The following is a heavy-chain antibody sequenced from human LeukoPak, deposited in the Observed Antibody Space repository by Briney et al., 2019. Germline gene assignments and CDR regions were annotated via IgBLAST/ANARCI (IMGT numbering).Heavy chain of an antibody. J-gene: IGHJ4*02. CDR3: ATYRQVLLPFES. D-gene: IGHD2-8*02. Sequence: PGGSLRLSCAASGFTFSDFPMIWVRQAPGKGLEWVSTIFPSSVEIHYADSVKGRFTISRDNSKSTLSLQMNSLRAEDTAIYYCATYRQVLLPFESWGQGTLVTVSS. CDR2: IFPSSVEI. CDR1: GFTFSDFP. V-gene: IGHV3-23*01.